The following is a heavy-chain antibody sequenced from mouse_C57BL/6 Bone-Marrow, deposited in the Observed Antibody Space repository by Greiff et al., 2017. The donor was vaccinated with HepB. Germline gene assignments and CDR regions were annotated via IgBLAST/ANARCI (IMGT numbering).Heavy chain of an antibody. Sequence: VQLQQSGAELVRPGASVKLSCTASGFNIKDDYMHWVKQRPEQGLEWIGWIDPENGDTEYASKFQGKATITADTSSNTAFLQLSSLTSEDTAVYYCTTDVTMITTGYFDVWGTGTTVTVSS. V-gene: IGHV14-4*01. CDR3: TTDVTMITTGYFDV. CDR1: GFNIKDDY. D-gene: IGHD2-4*01. CDR2: IDPENGDT. J-gene: IGHJ1*03.